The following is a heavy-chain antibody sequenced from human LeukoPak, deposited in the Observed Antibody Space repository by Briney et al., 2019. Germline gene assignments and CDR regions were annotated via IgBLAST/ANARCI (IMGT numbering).Heavy chain of an antibody. CDR3: ARAQFNYYDSSGYYYPLDY. Sequence: GGSLRLSCAASGFTFSSYWMHWIRQAPGKGLVWFSRINSDGSSTSYADSVKGRFTISRDNAKNTLYLQMNSLRAEDTAVYYCARAQFNYYDSSGYYYPLDYWGQGTLVTVSS. CDR2: INSDGSST. V-gene: IGHV3-74*01. CDR1: GFTFSSYW. J-gene: IGHJ4*02. D-gene: IGHD3-22*01.